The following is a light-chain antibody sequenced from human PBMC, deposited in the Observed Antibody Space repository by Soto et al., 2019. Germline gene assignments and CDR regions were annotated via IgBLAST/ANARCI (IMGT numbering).Light chain of an antibody. Sequence: QSALTQPPSASGSPGQSVTISCTGTRSDVGGYNYVSWYQQHPGKAPKLMIYEVSQRPSGVPDRFSGSKSGNTASLTVSGLQAEDEADYYCSSYAGSNLYVFGTGTKVTVL. CDR1: RSDVGGYNY. J-gene: IGLJ1*01. CDR2: EVS. CDR3: SSYAGSNLYV. V-gene: IGLV2-8*01.